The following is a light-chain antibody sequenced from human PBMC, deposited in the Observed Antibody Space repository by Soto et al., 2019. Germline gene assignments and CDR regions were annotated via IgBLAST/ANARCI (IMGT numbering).Light chain of an antibody. V-gene: IGLV1-40*01. CDR1: SSNIGAGYD. CDR2: GNS. J-gene: IGLJ2*01. CDR3: QSYASMVSGSGV. Sequence: QSVLTQPPSVSGAPGQRVTISCTGGSSNIGAGYDVHWYQLLPGTAPKLLIYGNSNRPSGVSDRFSGSKSGTSASLAITGLQAEDEADYYCQSYASMVSGSGVFGGGTKLNVL.